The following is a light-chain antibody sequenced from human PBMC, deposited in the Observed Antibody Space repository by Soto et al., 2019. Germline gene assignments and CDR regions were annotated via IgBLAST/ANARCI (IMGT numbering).Light chain of an antibody. Sequence: DLQLTQSPSFLSASVGDRVTITCRASQGISSYLAWYQQKPGKAPKLLIYAASTLQSGVPSRFSGSGSGTEFTLTISSLQPEDFATYYCQQLNSYPRVTFGPGTKVDIK. CDR2: AAS. CDR3: QQLNSYPRVT. CDR1: QGISSY. J-gene: IGKJ3*01. V-gene: IGKV1-9*01.